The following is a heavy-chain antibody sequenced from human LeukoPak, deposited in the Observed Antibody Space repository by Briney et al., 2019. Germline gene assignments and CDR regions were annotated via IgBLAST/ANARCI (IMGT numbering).Heavy chain of an antibody. J-gene: IGHJ3*02. D-gene: IGHD1-26*01. CDR2: IYSGGST. CDR3: ARDRSSGSYFDAFDI. CDR1: GFTVSSNY. Sequence: GGSLRLSCAASGFTVSSNYMSWVRQAPGKGLEWVSVIYSGGSTYYADSVKGRFTISRDNSKNTLYLQMNSLRAEDTAVYYYARDRSSGSYFDAFDIWGQGTMVTVSS. V-gene: IGHV3-66*02.